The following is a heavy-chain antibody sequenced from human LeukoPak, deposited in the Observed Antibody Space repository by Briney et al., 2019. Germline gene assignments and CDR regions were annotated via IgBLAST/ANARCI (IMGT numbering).Heavy chain of an antibody. Sequence: ASVKVSCKASGYTFTGYYMHWVRQAPGQGLEWMGWINPNSGGTNYAQKFQGRVTMTRDTSISTAYMELSRLRSDDTAVYYCARAPGGEDWSGYLGDWGQGTLVTVSS. CDR1: GYTFTGYY. J-gene: IGHJ4*02. CDR3: ARAPGGEDWSGYLGD. CDR2: INPNSGGT. V-gene: IGHV1-2*02. D-gene: IGHD3-3*01.